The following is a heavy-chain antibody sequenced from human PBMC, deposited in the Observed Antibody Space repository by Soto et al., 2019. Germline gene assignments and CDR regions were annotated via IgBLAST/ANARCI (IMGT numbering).Heavy chain of an antibody. CDR2: ISARGGSL. J-gene: IGHJ4*02. CDR3: AKGSIEYRASVDN. V-gene: IGHV3-23*01. Sequence: EVQLLESGGGLVQPGGSLRLSCAASGFSFSSYAMVWVRQAPGKGLEWVSVISARGGSLYFADSVKGRFTISRDNSKNGLSLEMNSLRAEDTATYFCAKGSIEYRASVDNWGQGTLVVVSS. D-gene: IGHD3-16*02. CDR1: GFSFSSYA.